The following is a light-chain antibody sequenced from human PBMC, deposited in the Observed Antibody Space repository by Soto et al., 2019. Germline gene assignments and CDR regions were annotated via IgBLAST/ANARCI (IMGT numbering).Light chain of an antibody. CDR3: QHRSTWPPA. J-gene: IGKJ5*01. V-gene: IGKV3-11*01. CDR1: QSVGIY. Sequence: EIVLTQSPATLSLSPGERAILSCRASQSVGIYLGWYQQRPGQAPRLLIYDASNRAAGIPGRFSGSGSGTDFSLTINRIEPEDFAVYYCQHRSTWPPAFGQGTRLEIK. CDR2: DAS.